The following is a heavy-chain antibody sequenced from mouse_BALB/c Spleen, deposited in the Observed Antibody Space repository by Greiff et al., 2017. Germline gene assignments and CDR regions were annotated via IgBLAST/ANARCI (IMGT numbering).Heavy chain of an antibody. J-gene: IGHJ4*01. D-gene: IGHD2-3*01. V-gene: IGHV5-17*02. CDR1: GFTFSSFG. CDR2: ISSGSSTI. Sequence: EVQGVESGGGLVQPGGSRKLSCAASGFTFSSFGMHWVRQAPEKGLEWVAYISSGSSTIYYADTVKGRFTISRDNPKNTLFLQMTSLRSEDTAMYYGARSGNGYYYYAMDYGGQGTSVTVSS. CDR3: ARSGNGYYYYAMDY.